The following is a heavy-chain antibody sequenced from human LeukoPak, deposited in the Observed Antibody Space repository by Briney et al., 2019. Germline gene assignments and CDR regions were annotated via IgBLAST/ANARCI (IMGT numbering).Heavy chain of an antibody. CDR2: IKQDGREK. Sequence: GGSLRLSCAASGFTFSSYWMSWVRQAPGKGLEWVANIKQDGREKYYMDSVKGRFTISRDNAKNSLYLQMNSLRVEDTAVYYCAPVPDRPECPGHWGQGTLVTVSS. CDR1: GFTFSSYW. J-gene: IGHJ4*02. D-gene: IGHD3-3*01. V-gene: IGHV3-7*01. CDR3: APVPDRPECPGH.